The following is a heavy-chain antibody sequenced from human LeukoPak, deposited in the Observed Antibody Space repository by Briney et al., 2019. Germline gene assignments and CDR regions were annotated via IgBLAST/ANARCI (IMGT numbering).Heavy chain of an antibody. J-gene: IGHJ3*02. CDR2: INPNSGGT. V-gene: IGHV1-2*02. Sequence: ASVKVSCKASGYTFTGYYMHWVRQAPGQGLEWMGWINPNSGGTNYAQKFQGRVTMTRDTSISTAYMELSRLRSDDTAVYYCARDFGITIFGIGQDAFDIWGQGTMVTVSS. CDR1: GYTFTGYY. D-gene: IGHD3-3*01. CDR3: ARDFGITIFGIGQDAFDI.